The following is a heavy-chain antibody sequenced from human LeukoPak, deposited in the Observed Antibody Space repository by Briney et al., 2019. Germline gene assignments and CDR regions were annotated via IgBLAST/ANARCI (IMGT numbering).Heavy chain of an antibody. CDR2: ISAYNGNT. V-gene: IGHV1-18*01. J-gene: IGHJ4*02. CDR3: ARSNYYDSSGYYFFVRYFDY. D-gene: IGHD3-22*01. CDR1: GYTFTSYG. Sequence: ASVKVSCKASGYTFTSYGISWVRQAAGQGREWMGWISAYNGNTNYAQKLQGRVTMTTDTSTSTAYMELRSLRSADTAVYYCARSNYYDSSGYYFFVRYFDYWGQGTLVTVSS.